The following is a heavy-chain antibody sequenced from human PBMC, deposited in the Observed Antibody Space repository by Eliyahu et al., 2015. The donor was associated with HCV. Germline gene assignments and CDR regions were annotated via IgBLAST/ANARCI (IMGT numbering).Heavy chain of an antibody. CDR3: ARGWGYFTSMNKYFYMDV. J-gene: IGHJ6*03. CDR2: ITHSGET. Sequence: VQLQQWGAGLLKPSETLSLTXAVXGESFSGYYWTWIRQPPGKGXEWIGEITHSGETNYNPSLKSRLTISVDTSKNQFSLEVNSVTAADTAVYYCARGWGYFTSMNKYFYMDVWGEGATVTVS. D-gene: IGHD1/OR15-1a*01. CDR1: GESFSGYY. V-gene: IGHV4-34*02.